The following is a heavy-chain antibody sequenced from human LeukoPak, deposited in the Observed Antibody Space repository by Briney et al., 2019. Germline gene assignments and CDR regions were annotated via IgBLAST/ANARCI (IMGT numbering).Heavy chain of an antibody. CDR2: FSSGGVT. D-gene: IGHD7-27*01. J-gene: IGHJ4*02. CDR3: ARDRHWGSFDY. Sequence: PGGSLRLSCVGSGFTFSDYGINRVRQAPGKGLEWVSGFSSGGVTYYADRVKGRFTISRDNSRNTLDLHVNSLRVEDTAVYYCARDRHWGSFDYWGQGTLVTVSS. CDR1: GFTFSDYG. V-gene: IGHV3-23*01.